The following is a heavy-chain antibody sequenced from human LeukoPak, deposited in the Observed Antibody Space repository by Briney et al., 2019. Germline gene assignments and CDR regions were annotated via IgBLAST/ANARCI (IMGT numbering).Heavy chain of an antibody. D-gene: IGHD4-17*01. CDR2: ISAYNGNT. CDR1: GYTFTSYG. V-gene: IGHV1-18*01. CDR3: ASPLYGDPKYYYYYYGMDV. Sequence: ASVKVSCKASGYTFTSYGISWVRQAPGQGLEWMGWISAYNGNTNYAQKLQGRVTMTTDTSTSTAYMELRSLRFDDTAVYYCASPLYGDPKYYYYYYGMDVWGQGTTVTVSS. J-gene: IGHJ6*02.